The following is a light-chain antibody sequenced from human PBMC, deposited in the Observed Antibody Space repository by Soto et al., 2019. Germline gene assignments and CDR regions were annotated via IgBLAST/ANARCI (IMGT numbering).Light chain of an antibody. CDR3: SSYTRRSLGV. J-gene: IGLJ1*01. CDR2: DVS. V-gene: IGLV2-14*01. Sequence: PASGSGVALRGLRIFCTGTSSDVGGYNYVSWYQQHPGKAPKLMIYDVSNRPSGVSNRFSGSKSGNTASLTISGLQAEDEADHYCSSYTRRSLGVVGAGTESPS. CDR1: SSDVGGYNY.